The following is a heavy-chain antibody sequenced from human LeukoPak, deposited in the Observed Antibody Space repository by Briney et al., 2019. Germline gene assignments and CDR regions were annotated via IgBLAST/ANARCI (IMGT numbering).Heavy chain of an antibody. CDR2: ISSSSSYT. J-gene: IGHJ5*02. CDR3: ARVSGIAAAGPINWFDP. CDR1: GFTFSDYY. D-gene: IGHD6-13*01. Sequence: PGGSLILSCAASGFTFSDYYMSWIRQAPGKGLEWVSYISSSSSYTNYADSVKGRFTISRDNAKNSLYLQMNSLRAEDTAVYYCARVSGIAAAGPINWFDPWGQGTLVTVSS. V-gene: IGHV3-11*05.